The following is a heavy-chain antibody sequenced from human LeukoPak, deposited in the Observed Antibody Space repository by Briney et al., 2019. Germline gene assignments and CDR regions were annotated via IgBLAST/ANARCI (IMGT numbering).Heavy chain of an antibody. V-gene: IGHV1-24*01. CDR1: GYTLSELS. CDR2: LDPEDGET. D-gene: IGHD4-17*01. Sequence: ASVKVSCKVSGYTLSELSMHWVRQAPGKGLEWMGSLDPEDGETIYAQKFQGRVTMTEDTPTDTAYMELSSLRSEDTAVYYCATASRSHYADYNLDYWGQGTLVTVSS. CDR3: ATASRSHYADYNLDY. J-gene: IGHJ4*02.